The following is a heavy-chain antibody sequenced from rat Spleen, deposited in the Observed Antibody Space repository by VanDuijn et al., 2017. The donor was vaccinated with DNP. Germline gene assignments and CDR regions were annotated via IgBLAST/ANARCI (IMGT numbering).Heavy chain of an antibody. V-gene: IGHV3-3*01. D-gene: IGHD5-1*01. CDR2: INSAGST. CDR3: AIQLGVFDY. Sequence: EVQLQESGPGLVKPSQSLSLTCSVTGYSITSNFKWSWIRKFPGNKLEWMGYINSAGSTDYNPSLKSRISITRDTSKNQFFLQVSSVSSEDSGTYYCAIQLGVFDYWGQGVMVIVSS. CDR1: GYSITSNFK. J-gene: IGHJ2*01.